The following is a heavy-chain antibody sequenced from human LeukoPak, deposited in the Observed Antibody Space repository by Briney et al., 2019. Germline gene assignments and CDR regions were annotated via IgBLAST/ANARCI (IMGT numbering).Heavy chain of an antibody. CDR1: GDIFTSYD. J-gene: IGHJ5*02. CDR3: ALRPLATYDYGSGRGGNNWFDP. CDR2: MNPNTGNT. D-gene: IGHD3-10*01. V-gene: IGHV1-8*01. Sequence: ASVKVSCKASGDIFTSYDINWVRQATGQGLEWMGWMNPNTGNTGYAQKFRGRVSMTRNASITTAYMEWRGPSAEETALYCGALRPLATYDYGSGRGGNNWFDPWGQGTLVTVSS.